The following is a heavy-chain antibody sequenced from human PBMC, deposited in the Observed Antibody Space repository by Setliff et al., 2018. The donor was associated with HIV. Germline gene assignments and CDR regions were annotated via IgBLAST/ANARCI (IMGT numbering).Heavy chain of an antibody. CDR2: IIPILDTT. CDR1: GGTFNNYV. V-gene: IGHV1-69*11. J-gene: IGHJ5*02. Sequence: SVKVSCKAAGGTFNNYVFSWVRKAPGRGLEWIGTIIPILDTTNYAQKFQDRVTIATDESTSTAYMELRSLTSEDTAVYYCARDLDEAVKDADNYVPLDLWGQGTLVTVSS. CDR3: ARDLDEAVKDADNYVPLDL. D-gene: IGHD3-16*01.